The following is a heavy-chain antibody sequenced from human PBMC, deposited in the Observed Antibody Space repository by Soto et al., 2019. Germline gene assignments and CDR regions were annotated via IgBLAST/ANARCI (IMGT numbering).Heavy chain of an antibody. V-gene: IGHV4-59*01. D-gene: IGHD6-13*01. Sequence: SETLSLTCTVSGGSISSNYWTWIRQPPGKGLEWIGYVYNSGSTNYNPSLKSRVTISEDTSKSQFSLKVNPMTAADTAVYYCARYRREAVAGYTLDNWGQGILVTVSS. CDR2: VYNSGST. CDR3: ARYRREAVAGYTLDN. J-gene: IGHJ4*02. CDR1: GGSISSNY.